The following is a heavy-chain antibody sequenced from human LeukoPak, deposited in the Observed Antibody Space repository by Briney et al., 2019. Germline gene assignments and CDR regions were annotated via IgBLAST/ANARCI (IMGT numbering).Heavy chain of an antibody. CDR1: GYPFTGYY. CDR2: INPNSGDT. J-gene: IGHJ3*02. V-gene: IGHV1-2*02. CDR3: ARDPNAFDI. Sequence: GASVKVSCKASGYPFTGYYIHWVRQAPGQGLEWMGWINPNSGDTNYAQNFQGRVTMTRDTSISTAYMDLSGLRSDDTAVYYCARDPNAFDIWGQGTMVTVSS.